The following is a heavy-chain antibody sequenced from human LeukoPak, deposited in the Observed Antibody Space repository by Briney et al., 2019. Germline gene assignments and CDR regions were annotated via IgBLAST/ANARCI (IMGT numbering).Heavy chain of an antibody. D-gene: IGHD4-17*01. V-gene: IGHV3-7*01. Sequence: PGGSLRLSCAASGFTFSSYWMSWVRQAPGKGLEWVANIKQDGSEKYYVDSVKGRFTISRDNAKNSLYLQMNSPRAEDTAVYYCARGAYGDYGSYFDYWGQGTLVTVSS. CDR3: ARGAYGDYGSYFDY. CDR2: IKQDGSEK. J-gene: IGHJ4*02. CDR1: GFTFSSYW.